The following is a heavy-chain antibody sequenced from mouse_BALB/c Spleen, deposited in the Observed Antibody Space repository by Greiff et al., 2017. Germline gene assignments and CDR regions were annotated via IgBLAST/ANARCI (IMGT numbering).Heavy chain of an antibody. J-gene: IGHJ2*01. CDR1: GYSITSDYA. D-gene: IGHD2-3*01. CDR2: ISYSGST. CDR3: ARWLLLYYFDY. Sequence: EVKLMESGPGLVKPSQSLSLTCTVTGYSITSDYAWNWIRQFPGNKLEWMGYISYSGSTSYNPSLKSRISITRDTSKNQFFPQLNSVTTEDTATYYCARWLLLYYFDYWGQGTTLTVSS. V-gene: IGHV3-2*02.